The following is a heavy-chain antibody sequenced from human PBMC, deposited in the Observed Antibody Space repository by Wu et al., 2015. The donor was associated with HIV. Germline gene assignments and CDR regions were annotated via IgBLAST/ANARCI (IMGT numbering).Heavy chain of an antibody. CDR3: ARGCSTMVRGVIKRACYMDV. J-gene: IGHJ6*03. V-gene: IGHV4-34*01. Sequence: QVQLQQWGAGLLKPSETLSLTCAVYGGSFSGYYWSWIRQPPGKGLEWIGEINHSGSTNYNPSLKSRVTISVDTSKNQFSLKLSSVTAADTAVYYCARGCSTMVRGVIKRACYMDVWGKGTTVTVSS. CDR1: GGSFSGYY. D-gene: IGHD3-10*01. CDR2: INHSGST.